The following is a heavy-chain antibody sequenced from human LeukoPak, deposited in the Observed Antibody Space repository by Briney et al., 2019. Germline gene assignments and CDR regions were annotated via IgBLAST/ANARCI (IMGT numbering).Heavy chain of an antibody. CDR3: ARRAYGGKAAFGM. V-gene: IGHV4-61*02. J-gene: IGHJ3*02. CDR1: GGSISSGSYY. D-gene: IGHD4-23*01. Sequence: PSQTLSLTCTVSGGSISSGSYYWSWIRQPAGKGLEWIGRIYTSGSTNYNPSLKSRVTISVDTSKNQFSLKLSSVTAADTAVYYCARRAYGGKAAFGMWGQGTMVTVSS. CDR2: IYTSGST.